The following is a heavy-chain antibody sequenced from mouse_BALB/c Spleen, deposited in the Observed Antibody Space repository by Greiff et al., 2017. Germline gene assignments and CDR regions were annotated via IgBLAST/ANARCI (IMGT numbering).Heavy chain of an antibody. CDR2: IDPETGGT. V-gene: IGHV1-15*01. J-gene: IGHJ2*01. CDR1: GYTFTDYE. D-gene: IGHD2-4*01. CDR3: TRYYDLDY. Sequence: QVQLKQSGAELVRPGASVTLSCKASGYTFTDYEMHWVKQTPVHGLEWIGAIDPETGGTAYNQKFKGKATLTADKSSSTAYMELRSLTSEDSAVYYCTRYYDLDYWGQGTTLTVSS.